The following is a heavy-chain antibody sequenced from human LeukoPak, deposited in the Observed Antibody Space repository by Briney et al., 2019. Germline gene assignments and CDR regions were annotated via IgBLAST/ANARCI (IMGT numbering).Heavy chain of an antibody. CDR1: GGSFSGYY. J-gene: IGHJ6*02. D-gene: IGHD6-19*01. CDR3: ARGPPNIAVAGTICYYYGMDV. Sequence: PSETLSLTCAVYGGSFSGYYWSWIRQPPGKGLEWIGEINHSGSTNYNPSLKSRVTISVDTSKNQFSLKLSSVTAADTAVYYCARGPPNIAVAGTICYYYGMDVWGQGTTVTVSS. V-gene: IGHV4-34*01. CDR2: INHSGST.